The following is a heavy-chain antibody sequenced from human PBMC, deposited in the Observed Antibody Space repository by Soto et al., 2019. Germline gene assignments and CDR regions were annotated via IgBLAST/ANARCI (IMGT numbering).Heavy chain of an antibody. D-gene: IGHD3-10*01. J-gene: IGHJ6*02. CDR3: AAPRDEYGSGVSWLTYGMDI. Sequence: PGGSLRLSCLASGFTFSDYAMTWVRHVPGRGLEWVASLDGAGGSTYYADSVRGRFTISRDNSQNTLFLQMKRLTVDDTAIYYCAAPRDEYGSGVSWLTYGMDIWGQGTTVTVSS. CDR2: LDGAGGST. V-gene: IGHV3-23*01. CDR1: GFTFSDYA.